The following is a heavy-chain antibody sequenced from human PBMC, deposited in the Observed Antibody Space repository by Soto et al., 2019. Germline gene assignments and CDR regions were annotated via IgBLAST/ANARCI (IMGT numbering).Heavy chain of an antibody. CDR3: ARGVGFGYYYYHMDL. CDR2: IYYSGSA. D-gene: IGHD3-10*01. CDR1: GDSVTSVSDY. Sequence: QVQLQESGPGLVKPSETLSLTCTVSGDSVTSVSDYWSWIRQPPGKGLEWIGYIYYSGSADYNPSLGSRGTISIDTSKNQFSLKLTSVTAADTAVYYCARGVGFGYYYYHMDLWGQGTTVNVAS. J-gene: IGHJ6*02. V-gene: IGHV4-61*01.